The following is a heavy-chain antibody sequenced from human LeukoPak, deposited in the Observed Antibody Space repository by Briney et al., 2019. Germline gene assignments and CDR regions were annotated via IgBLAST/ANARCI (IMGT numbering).Heavy chain of an antibody. V-gene: IGHV1-18*01. CDR2: ISAYNGNT. J-gene: IGHJ4*02. Sequence: ASVKVSCKASGYTFTSYGISWVRQAPGQGLEWMGWISAYNGNTNYAQKLQGRVTMTTDTSTSHAYKELRSLSSDDTAVYYCARRWGSRDGYSTHLDYWGQGTLVTVSS. CDR1: GYTFTSYG. D-gene: IGHD5-24*01. CDR3: ARRWGSRDGYSTHLDY.